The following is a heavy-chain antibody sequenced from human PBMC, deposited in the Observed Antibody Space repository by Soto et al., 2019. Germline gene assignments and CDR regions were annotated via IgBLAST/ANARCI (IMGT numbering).Heavy chain of an antibody. CDR3: AKYSYGLEYYYGMDV. J-gene: IGHJ6*02. Sequence: EVQLVESGGGLAQPGGSVRLSCAASGFTFSSYEMNWVRQAPGKGLEWVSAISGSGGSTYYADSVKGRFTISRDNSKNTLYLQMNSLRAEDTAVYYCAKYSYGLEYYYGMDVWGQGTTVTVSS. CDR2: ISGSGGST. CDR1: GFTFSSYE. D-gene: IGHD5-18*01. V-gene: IGHV3-23*04.